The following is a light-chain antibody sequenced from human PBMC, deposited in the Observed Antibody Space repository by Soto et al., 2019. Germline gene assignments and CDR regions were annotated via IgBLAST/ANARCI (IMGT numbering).Light chain of an antibody. V-gene: IGLV2-14*01. Sequence: QSVLTQPASVSGSPGQSITISCTGTSSDVGAYKYVSWYQQHPGKAPKVMIYEVSNRPSGVSNRFSGPKSGNTASLTISGLQAEDEADYFCSSYSSSSTLFVFGTGTKVTVL. CDR2: EVS. CDR1: SSDVGAYKY. CDR3: SSYSSSSTLFV. J-gene: IGLJ1*01.